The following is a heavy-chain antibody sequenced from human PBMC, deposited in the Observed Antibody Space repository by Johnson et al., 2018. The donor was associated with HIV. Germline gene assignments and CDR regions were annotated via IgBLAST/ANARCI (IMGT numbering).Heavy chain of an antibody. CDR1: GFTFSNYG. D-gene: IGHD3-16*01. J-gene: IGHJ3*02. CDR3: AKDPGLGYAFDI. Sequence: QVQLLESGGGVVQPGGSLRLSCAASGFTFSNYGMHWVRQAPGKGLEWVAFIRYDGTNKYYTDSVKGRFTISRDNAKNSLCLQMNSLKAEDTALYYCAKDPGLGYAFDIWGQGTMVTVSS. V-gene: IGHV3-30*02. CDR2: IRYDGTNK.